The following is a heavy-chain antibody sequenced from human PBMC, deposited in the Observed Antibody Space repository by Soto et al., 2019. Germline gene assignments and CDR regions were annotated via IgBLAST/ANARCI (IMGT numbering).Heavy chain of an antibody. CDR1: GYTFTGYY. Sequence: GSSVKVSCKASGYTFTGYYMHWVRQAPGQGLEWMGWINPNSGGTNYAQKFQGRVTMTRDTSISTAYMELSRLRSDDTAVYYCRNSGYVRYYYGMDVWGQGTPVTLS. D-gene: IGHD5-12*01. V-gene: IGHV1-2*02. CDR2: INPNSGGT. J-gene: IGHJ6*02. CDR3: RNSGYVRYYYGMDV.